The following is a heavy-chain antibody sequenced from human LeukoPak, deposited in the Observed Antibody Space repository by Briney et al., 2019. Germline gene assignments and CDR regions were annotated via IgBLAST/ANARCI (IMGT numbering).Heavy chain of an antibody. D-gene: IGHD3-16*01. J-gene: IGHJ6*02. CDR3: ARDLSNPSNYGMDV. CDR1: RFTFSTYS. CDR2: ISSSNSYI. V-gene: IGHV3-21*01. Sequence: GGSLRLSCAASRFTFSTYSMNWVRQAPGKGLEWVSSISSSNSYIYYADSVKGRFTISRDNAKNSLYLQMNSLRAEDTAVYYCARDLSNPSNYGMDVWGQGTTVTVSS.